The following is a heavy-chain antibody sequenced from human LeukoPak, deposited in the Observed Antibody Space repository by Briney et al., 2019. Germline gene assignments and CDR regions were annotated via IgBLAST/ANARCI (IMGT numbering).Heavy chain of an antibody. V-gene: IGHV3-53*01. J-gene: IGHJ4*02. Sequence: GGSLRLSCAASGFTVSSNYMSWVRQAPGKGLEWVSVIYSGGSTYYADSVKGRFTISRDNSKNTLYLEMNSLRAEDTAVYYCARVVYSNYMPIDYWGQGTLVTVSS. CDR1: GFTVSSNY. CDR3: ARVVYSNYMPIDY. D-gene: IGHD4-11*01. CDR2: IYSGGST.